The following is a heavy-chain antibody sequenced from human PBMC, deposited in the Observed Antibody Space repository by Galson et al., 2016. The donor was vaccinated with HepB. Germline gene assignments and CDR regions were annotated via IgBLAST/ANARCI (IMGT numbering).Heavy chain of an antibody. J-gene: IGHJ4*02. V-gene: IGHV3-53*01. Sequence: SLRLSCAASGFIVSNNYMNWVRQAPGKGLEWVSVIYSSGSTYYADSVKGRFTLSRDNSKDTLCLQMNSLRAEDTAVYYCARGHVAGNAASDDWGQGTLVIVSS. CDR3: ARGHVAGNAASDD. CDR1: GFIVSNNY. D-gene: IGHD6-19*01. CDR2: IYSSGST.